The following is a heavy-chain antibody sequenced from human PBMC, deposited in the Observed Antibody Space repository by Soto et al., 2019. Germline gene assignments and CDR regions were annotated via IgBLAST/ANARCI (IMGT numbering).Heavy chain of an antibody. J-gene: IGHJ6*02. D-gene: IGHD2-15*01. CDR3: TRDVEVEAAGGMDV. Sequence: VHLVETGGGLIQPGGSLRLSCAASGFTVSSSYMNWVRQAPGKGLEWVSVIYRDDRTYYADSVKGRFTILRDNSKSKVYLKMNSLRAEDTAVYYCTRDVEVEAAGGMDVWGQGTTVTVSS. V-gene: IGHV3-53*02. CDR1: GFTVSSSY. CDR2: IYRDDRT.